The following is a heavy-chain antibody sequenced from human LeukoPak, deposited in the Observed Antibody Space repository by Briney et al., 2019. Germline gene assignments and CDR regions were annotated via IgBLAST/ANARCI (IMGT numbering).Heavy chain of an antibody. CDR2: ISAYNGNT. J-gene: IGHJ6*03. CDR3: ARDGQQLVPHYYYMDV. Sequence: ASVKVSCKASGYTFTSYGISWVRQAPGQGLEWMGWISAYNGNTNYAQKLQGRVTMTTDTSTSTAYMELRSLRSDDTAVYYCARDGQQLVPHYYYMDVWGKGTTVTVSS. CDR1: GYTFTSYG. V-gene: IGHV1-18*01. D-gene: IGHD6-6*01.